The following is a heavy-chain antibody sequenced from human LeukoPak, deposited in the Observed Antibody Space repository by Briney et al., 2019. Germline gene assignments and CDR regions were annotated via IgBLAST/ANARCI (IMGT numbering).Heavy chain of an antibody. Sequence: ASVKVSCKASGYTFTSYYMHWVRQAPGQGLEWMGIINPSGGSTSYAQKFQGRVTMTEDTSTDTAYMELSSLRSEDTAVYYCAPRTYYYDSSGYYYVDYWGQGTLVTVSS. CDR3: APRTYYYDSSGYYYVDY. CDR2: INPSGGST. D-gene: IGHD3-22*01. J-gene: IGHJ4*02. V-gene: IGHV1-46*01. CDR1: GYTFTSYY.